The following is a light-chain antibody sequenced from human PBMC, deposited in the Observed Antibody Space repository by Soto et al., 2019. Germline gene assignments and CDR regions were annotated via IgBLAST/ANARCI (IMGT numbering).Light chain of an antibody. CDR2: ATS. J-gene: IGKJ2*01. CDR1: LPISNY. CDR3: QQSYSAQYT. V-gene: IGKV1-39*01. Sequence: DIQMTQSPSSLSASVGDRVTITCRASLPISNYLAWYQQKPGKAPRLLIYATSNLQSGVTSRISGSGSGAEFTLTISSLQPEDFATYFCQQSYSAQYTFGQGTKVDIK.